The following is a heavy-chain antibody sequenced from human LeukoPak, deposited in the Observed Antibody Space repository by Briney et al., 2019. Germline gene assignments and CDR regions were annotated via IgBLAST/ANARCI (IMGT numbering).Heavy chain of an antibody. Sequence: GSLRLSCAASGFTFSSYSMNWVRQAPGKGLEWVSSISSSSSYIYYADSVKGRFTISRDNAKNSLYLQMNSLRAEDTAVYYCAKGSSVTTALGYWGQGTLVTVSS. CDR2: ISSSSSYI. CDR1: GFTFSSYS. V-gene: IGHV3-21*04. D-gene: IGHD4-17*01. J-gene: IGHJ4*02. CDR3: AKGSSVTTALGY.